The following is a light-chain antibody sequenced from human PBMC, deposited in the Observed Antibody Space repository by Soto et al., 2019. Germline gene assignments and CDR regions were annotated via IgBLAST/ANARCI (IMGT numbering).Light chain of an antibody. Sequence: VGDIVPIPCRASQTISSWLAWYQQKPGKAPKLLIYKASTLKSGVPSRFSGSGSGTEFTLTISSLQPDDFATYYCQHYNSYSEAFGQGTKVDIK. CDR2: KAS. CDR3: QHYNSYSEA. J-gene: IGKJ1*01. CDR1: QTISSW. V-gene: IGKV1-5*03.